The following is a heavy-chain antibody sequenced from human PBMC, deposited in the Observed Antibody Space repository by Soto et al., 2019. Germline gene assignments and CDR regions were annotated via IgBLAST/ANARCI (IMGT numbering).Heavy chain of an antibody. J-gene: IGHJ5*02. V-gene: IGHV4-39*01. CDR3: ARSRGYDILTGYPHDHNWFDP. D-gene: IGHD3-9*01. Sequence: SETLSLTCTVSGGSISSSSYYWGWIRQPPGKGLEWIGSIYYSGSTYYNPSLKSRVTISVDTSKNQFSLKLSSVTAADTAVYYCARSRGYDILTGYPHDHNWFDPWGQGTLVTVSS. CDR2: IYYSGST. CDR1: GGSISSSSYY.